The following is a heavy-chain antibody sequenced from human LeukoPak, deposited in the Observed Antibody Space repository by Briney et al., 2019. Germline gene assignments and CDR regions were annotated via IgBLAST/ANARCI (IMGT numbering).Heavy chain of an antibody. J-gene: IGHJ6*03. D-gene: IGHD6-13*01. Sequence: PSETLSLTCTVYGGSFSGYYWSWIRQPPGKGLEWIGEITHTGSTNYNPSLKSRVTISVDTSKNQFSLNLSSVTAADTAVYYCARSYSRFYYYYMDVWGKGTTVTVSS. CDR1: GGSFSGYY. CDR2: ITHTGST. CDR3: ARSYSRFYYYYMDV. V-gene: IGHV4-34*01.